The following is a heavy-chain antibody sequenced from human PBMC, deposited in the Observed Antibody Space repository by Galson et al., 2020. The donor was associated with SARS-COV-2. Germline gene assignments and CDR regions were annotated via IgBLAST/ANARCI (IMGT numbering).Heavy chain of an antibody. CDR3: AREITGSTIFGVVLMLYFDC. V-gene: IGHV4-34*01. J-gene: IGHJ4*02. Sequence: SETLSLTCAVYGGSFRGYYWSWIRQSPGKGLEWIGRINPSGSTNYNPPLKSRVTISVDTSKNQFSLKLSSVTAADTAVYYCAREITGSTIFGVVLMLYFDCWGQGTLVTVSS. D-gene: IGHD3-3*01. CDR2: INPSGST. CDR1: GGSFRGYY.